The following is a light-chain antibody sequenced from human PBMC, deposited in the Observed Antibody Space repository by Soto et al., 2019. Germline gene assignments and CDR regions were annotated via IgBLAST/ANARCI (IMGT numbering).Light chain of an antibody. CDR3: QKYNNWPPLT. CDR1: QSVSNN. J-gene: IGKJ4*01. V-gene: IGKV3-15*01. CDR2: AAS. Sequence: IVMTQSPATLSVSPGERVTLSCRASQSVSNNLARYQQKPGQAPRLLIYAASTRATGLPARFSGSGSGTQFTLTISSLQAEDFAVYYCQKYNNWPPLTCGGGTKVEIK.